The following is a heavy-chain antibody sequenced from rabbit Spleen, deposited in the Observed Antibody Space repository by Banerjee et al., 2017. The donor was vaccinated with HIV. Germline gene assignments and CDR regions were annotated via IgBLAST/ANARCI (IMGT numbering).Heavy chain of an antibody. V-gene: IGHV1S45*01. CDR3: ARDFGTVIGWNFNL. Sequence: EQLEESGGGLVKPEGSLIITCNAAGVSFSDKDVMCWVRQAPGKGLEWIACINIVTGKSFYASGAKGLSIMSSTSSTTVFLQMTSLTAADTATYFCARDFGTVIGWNFNLWGQGTLVTVS. CDR2: INIVTGKS. J-gene: IGHJ4*01. CDR1: GVSFSDKDV. D-gene: IGHD1-1*01.